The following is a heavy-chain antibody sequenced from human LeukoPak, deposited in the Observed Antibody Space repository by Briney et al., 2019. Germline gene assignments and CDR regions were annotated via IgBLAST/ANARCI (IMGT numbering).Heavy chain of an antibody. J-gene: IGHJ5*02. D-gene: IGHD3-10*01. CDR2: INHSGST. V-gene: IGHV4-34*01. CDR3: ARDSGTTGEVKFDP. CDR1: GGSFSGYY. Sequence: PSETLSLTCAVYGGSFSGYYWSWIRQPPGKGLEWIGEINHSGSTNYNPSPKSRVTISVDTSKNQFSLKLMSVTAADTAVYYCARDSGTTGEVKFDPWGQGILVTVSS.